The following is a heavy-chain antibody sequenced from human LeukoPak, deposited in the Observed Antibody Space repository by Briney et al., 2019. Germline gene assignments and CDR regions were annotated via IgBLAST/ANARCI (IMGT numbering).Heavy chain of an antibody. CDR3: ASSEGQQAYGMDV. Sequence: GGSLRLSCAASGFTFSSYSMNWVRPAPGKGLEWVSSISSSSSSYIYYADSVKGRFTISRDNAKNSLYLQMNSLRAEDTAVYYCASSEGQQAYGMDVWGQGTTVTVSS. CDR1: GFTFSSYS. J-gene: IGHJ6*02. D-gene: IGHD6-13*01. CDR2: ISSSSSSYI. V-gene: IGHV3-21*01.